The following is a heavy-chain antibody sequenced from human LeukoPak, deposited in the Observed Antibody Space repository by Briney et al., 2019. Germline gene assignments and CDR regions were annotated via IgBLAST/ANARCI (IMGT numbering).Heavy chain of an antibody. CDR1: GYTLTELS. CDR2: MNPNSGNT. CDR3: ARAPQTIYPFDY. V-gene: IGHV1-8*03. D-gene: IGHD2-2*02. J-gene: IGHJ4*02. Sequence: ASVKVSCKVSGYTLTELSMHWVRQAPGKGLEWMGWMNPNSGNTGYAQKFQGRVTITRNTSISTAYMELSSLRSEDTAVYYCARAPQTIYPFDYWGQGTLVTVSS.